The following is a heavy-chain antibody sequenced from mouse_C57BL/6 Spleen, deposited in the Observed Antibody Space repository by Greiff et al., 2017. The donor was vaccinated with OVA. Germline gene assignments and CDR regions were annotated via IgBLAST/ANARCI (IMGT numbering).Heavy chain of an antibody. CDR2: INPGSGGT. V-gene: IGHV1-54*01. D-gene: IGHD1-1*01. CDR1: GYAFTNYL. CDR3: ARGGSSPYYFDY. J-gene: IGHJ2*01. Sequence: VKLMESGAELVRPGTSVKVSCKASGYAFTNYLIEWVKQRPGQGLEWIGVINPGSGGTNYNEKFKGKATLTADKSSSTAYMQLSSLTSEDSAVYFCARGGSSPYYFDYWGQGTTLTVSS.